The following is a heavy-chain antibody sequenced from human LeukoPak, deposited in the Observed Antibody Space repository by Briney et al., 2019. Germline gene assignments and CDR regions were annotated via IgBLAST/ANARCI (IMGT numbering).Heavy chain of an antibody. CDR3: ARDTYSIVE. CDR2: IHSDGRTT. J-gene: IGHJ4*02. Sequence: GGSLRLSCAASGFIFSDYWMHWVRQAPGKGLVWVSLIHSDGRTTNYADSVKGRFTISRDNAKNTLYLQMNSLRVEDTAVYYCARDTYSIVEWGQGTLVTVSS. D-gene: IGHD3-16*02. CDR1: GFIFSDYW. V-gene: IGHV3-74*01.